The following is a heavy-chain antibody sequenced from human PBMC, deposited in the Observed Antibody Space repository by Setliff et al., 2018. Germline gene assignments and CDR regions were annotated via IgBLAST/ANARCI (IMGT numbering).Heavy chain of an antibody. D-gene: IGHD2-2*02. CDR3: ASLYCSSTSCYRENDAFDI. V-gene: IGHV5-51*01. CDR2: IYPGDSDT. CDR1: GYTFSDYW. J-gene: IGHJ3*02. Sequence: PGESLKISCRGSGYTFSDYWTGWVRQMPGKGLEWMGIIYPGDSDTRYSPSFQGQVTISADKSISTAYLQWSSLKASDTAMYYCASLYCSSTSCYRENDAFDIWGQGTMVTVSS.